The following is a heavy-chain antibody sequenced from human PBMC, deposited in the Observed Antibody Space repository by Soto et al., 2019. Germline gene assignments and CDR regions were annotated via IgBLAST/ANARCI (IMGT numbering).Heavy chain of an antibody. V-gene: IGHV4-31*03. CDR3: ARSQGSSTSLEIYYYYYYGMDV. J-gene: IGHJ6*02. Sequence: NPSETLSLTCTVSGGSISSGGYYWSWIRQHPGKGLEWIGYIYYSGSTYYNPSLKSRVTISVDTSKNQFSLKLSSVTAADTAVYYCARSQGSSTSLEIYYYYYYGMDVWGQGTTVTVSS. CDR1: GGSISSGGYY. CDR2: IYYSGST. D-gene: IGHD2-2*01.